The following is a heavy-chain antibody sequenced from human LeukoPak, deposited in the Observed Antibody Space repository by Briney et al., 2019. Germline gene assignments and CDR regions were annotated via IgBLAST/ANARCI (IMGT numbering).Heavy chain of an antibody. Sequence: GGSLRLSCAASGFIFSNYAMTWVRQAPGKGLEWVSSISSSSSYIYYADSVKGRFTISRDNAKNSLYLQMNSLRAEDTAVYHCARDQHGLIHDYWGQGTLVTVSS. D-gene: IGHD2-8*01. CDR1: GFIFSNYA. V-gene: IGHV3-21*01. J-gene: IGHJ4*02. CDR2: ISSSSSYI. CDR3: ARDQHGLIHDY.